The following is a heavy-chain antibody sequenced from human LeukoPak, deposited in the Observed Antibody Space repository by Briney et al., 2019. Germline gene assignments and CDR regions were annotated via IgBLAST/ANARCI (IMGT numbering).Heavy chain of an antibody. D-gene: IGHD3-10*01. CDR3: ARRSYTPTWYFATWYFDY. CDR2: MNPSGNT. CDR1: GESFSGFY. Sequence: SETLSLTCAVYGESFSGFYWSWIRQPPGKTLEWIGEMNPSGNTNYNPSLQSRATISVDTSKNQFSLKLNSVTAADAAVYYCARRSYTPTWYFATWYFDYWGRGTLVTVSS. J-gene: IGHJ4*02. V-gene: IGHV4-34*01.